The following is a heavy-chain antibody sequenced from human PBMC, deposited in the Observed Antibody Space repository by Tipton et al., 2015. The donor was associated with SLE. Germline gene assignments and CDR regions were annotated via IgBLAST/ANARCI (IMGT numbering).Heavy chain of an antibody. J-gene: IGHJ4*02. Sequence: LSLTCAASGFNMSNYYLTWVRQAPGKGLEWVSVIYSGGSTYYADSVKGRFTISRDNSKNTLYLQMNSLRADDTAVYFCARKRVGFTTSFDYWGQGTLVTVSS. D-gene: IGHD1-26*01. CDR1: GFNMSNYY. V-gene: IGHV3-53*05. CDR3: ARKRVGFTTSFDY. CDR2: IYSGGST.